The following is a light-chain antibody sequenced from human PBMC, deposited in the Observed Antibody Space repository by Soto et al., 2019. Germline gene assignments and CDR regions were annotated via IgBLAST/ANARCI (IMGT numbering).Light chain of an antibody. CDR3: QQRSNWPTIT. J-gene: IGKJ5*01. CDR1: QSVSSY. V-gene: IGKV3-11*01. CDR2: DAS. Sequence: EIGFTQSPSTLSLSPGERATLSCRASQSVSSYLAWYQQKPGQAPRLLIYDASNRATGIPARFSGSGSGTDFTLTISSLEPEDFAVYYCQQRSNWPTITFGQGTRLENK.